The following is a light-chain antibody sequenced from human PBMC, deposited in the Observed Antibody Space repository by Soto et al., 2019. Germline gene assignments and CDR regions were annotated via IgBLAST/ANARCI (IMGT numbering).Light chain of an antibody. CDR2: AAS. CDR1: QTITTY. Sequence: DIQLTQSPSSLSASVGDRVTITCRASQTITTYLAWYQQKPGKPPQLLIYAASTLQSGVPSRFSGSGSGTDFTLTISGLQPEDLATYYCQSYNTARPTFGQGTRLEIK. V-gene: IGKV1-27*01. J-gene: IGKJ5*01. CDR3: QSYNTARPT.